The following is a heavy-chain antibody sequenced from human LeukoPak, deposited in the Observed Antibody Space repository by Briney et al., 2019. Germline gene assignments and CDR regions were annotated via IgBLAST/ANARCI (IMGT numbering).Heavy chain of an antibody. CDR1: GFTFSSSA. D-gene: IGHD5-18*01. Sequence: GSLRLPCAASGFTFSSSAMSWVRQAPGKGLEWVSAFSGSGGSTYYADSVKGRFTISRDNSKNTLHLQMNSLRAEDTAVYYCAKWGFTYGFDYWGQGTLVTVSS. CDR2: FSGSGGST. J-gene: IGHJ4*02. V-gene: IGHV3-23*01. CDR3: AKWGFTYGFDY.